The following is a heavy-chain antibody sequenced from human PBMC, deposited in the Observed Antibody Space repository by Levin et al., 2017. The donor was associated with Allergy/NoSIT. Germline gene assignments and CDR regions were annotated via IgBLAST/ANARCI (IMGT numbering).Heavy chain of an antibody. CDR2: IIPIFGTA. J-gene: IGHJ4*02. CDR3: ARDSWYYYGSGSYYLGGTNDY. V-gene: IGHV1-69*13. Sequence: PRASVKVSCKASGGTFSSYAISWVRQAPGQGLEWMGGIIPIFGTANYAQKFQGRVTITADESTSTAYMELSSLRSEDTAVYYCARDSWYYYGSGSYYLGGTNDYWGQGTLVTVSS. CDR1: GGTFSSYA. D-gene: IGHD3-10*01.